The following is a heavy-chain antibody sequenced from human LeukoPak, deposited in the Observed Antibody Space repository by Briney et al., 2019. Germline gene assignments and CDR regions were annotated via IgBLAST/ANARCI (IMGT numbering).Heavy chain of an antibody. CDR3: ARPSLNTGSYFDY. CDR2: IKQDGSEI. J-gene: IGHJ4*02. Sequence: QSGGSLRLSCAASGFTFSSYSMNWVRQAPGKGLEWVANIKQDGSEIYYVDSVRGRFTISRDNAKNSLYLQMNSLRAEDTAVYYCARPSLNTGSYFDYWGQGILVSVSS. V-gene: IGHV3-7*01. D-gene: IGHD1-26*01. CDR1: GFTFSSYS.